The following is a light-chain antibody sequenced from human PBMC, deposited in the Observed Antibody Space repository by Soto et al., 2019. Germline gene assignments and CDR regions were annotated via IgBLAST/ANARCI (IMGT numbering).Light chain of an antibody. CDR3: QAWDKSSVI. Sequence: SYELTQPPSVSVSPGQTASITCSGHKLGDRYASWYQQRPGQPPVLVMFQDDRRPSGIPDRFSGSNSGNTATLTISGTDTADEADYYCQAWDKSSVIFGGGTKLTVL. V-gene: IGLV3-1*01. CDR1: KLGDRY. CDR2: QDD. J-gene: IGLJ2*01.